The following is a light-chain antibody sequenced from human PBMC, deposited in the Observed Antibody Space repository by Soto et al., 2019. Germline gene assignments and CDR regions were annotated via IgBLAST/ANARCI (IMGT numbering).Light chain of an antibody. J-gene: IGKJ1*01. CDR1: QSISSW. CDR2: DVS. V-gene: IGKV1-5*01. CDR3: QQYNTFWT. Sequence: DIQMTQSPSTLSASVGDRVTTTCRASQSISSWLAWYQQKPGKAPKLLIYDVSSLESGVPSRFSGSGSGTEFTLTISSLQPDDFATYYCQQYNTFWTFGQGTKVDIK.